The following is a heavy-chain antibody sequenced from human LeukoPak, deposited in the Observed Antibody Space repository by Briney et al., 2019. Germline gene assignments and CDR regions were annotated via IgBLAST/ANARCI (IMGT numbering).Heavy chain of an antibody. CDR1: GFTFSRYS. D-gene: IGHD3-16*01. V-gene: IGHV3-48*01. Sequence: GGSLRLSCAASGFTFSRYSMNWVRQAPGKGLEWFSYIPVGGSPMYYADSVKGRFTISRDNSKNTLYLQMNSLRAEDTAVYYCAREAYRGSRNDAFDIWGQGTMVTVSS. CDR3: AREAYRGSRNDAFDI. J-gene: IGHJ3*02. CDR2: IPVGGSPM.